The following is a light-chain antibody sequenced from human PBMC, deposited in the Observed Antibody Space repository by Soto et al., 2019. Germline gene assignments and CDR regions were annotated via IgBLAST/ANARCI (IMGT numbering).Light chain of an antibody. CDR1: HIVSIN. CDR3: QQYNNWSYS. J-gene: IGKJ2*01. V-gene: IGKV3-15*01. Sequence: EILMTQSPATLSVSPWERATLSFRASHIVSINLALYQQKPGQAPRLLIYGASTRATGIPARFSGSGSGTEFTLTISSLQSEDFAVYYCQQYNNWSYSFGQGTKVDIK. CDR2: GAS.